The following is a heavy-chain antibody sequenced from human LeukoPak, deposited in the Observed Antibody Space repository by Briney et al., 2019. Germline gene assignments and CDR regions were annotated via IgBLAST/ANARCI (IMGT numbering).Heavy chain of an antibody. J-gene: IGHJ4*02. V-gene: IGHV4-34*01. CDR1: GGSFSGYY. CDR3: ARGHWGSYRYTRLLDY. D-gene: IGHD3-16*02. Sequence: PSETLSLTCAVYGGSFSGYYWSWIRQPPGKGLEWIGEINHSGSTNYNPSLKSRVTISVDTSKNQFSLKLSSVTAADTAVYYCARGHWGSYRYTRLLDYWGQGTLVTVSS. CDR2: INHSGST.